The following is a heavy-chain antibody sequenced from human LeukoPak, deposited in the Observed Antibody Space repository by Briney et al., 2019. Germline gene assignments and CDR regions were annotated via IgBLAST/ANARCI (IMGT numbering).Heavy chain of an antibody. CDR1: GFTFNDHA. V-gene: IGHV3-30*04. J-gene: IGHJ4*02. D-gene: IGHD2-21*01. CDR2: ISHDGTNK. Sequence: PGGSLRLSCAASGFTFNDHAMHWVRQAPGKGLEWVALISHDGTNKYYAESVRGRFTISRDNSRNTLYLYMNSLRDADTAVYYCALTVIGVVYYFDNWGQGTLVTVSS. CDR3: ALTVIGVVYYFDN.